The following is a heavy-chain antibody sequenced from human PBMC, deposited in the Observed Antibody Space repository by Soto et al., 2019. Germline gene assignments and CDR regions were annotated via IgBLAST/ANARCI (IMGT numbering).Heavy chain of an antibody. CDR1: GGSFSGYY. CDR3: ARGHSSLPYNWKRGRLNWFDP. J-gene: IGHJ5*02. Sequence: SETLSLTCAVYGGSFSGYYWSWIRQPPGKGLEWIGEINHSGSTNYNPSLKSRVTISVDTSKNQFSLKLSSVTAADTAVYYCARGHSSLPYNWKRGRLNWFDPWGQGTLVTVSS. CDR2: INHSGST. V-gene: IGHV4-34*01. D-gene: IGHD1-20*01.